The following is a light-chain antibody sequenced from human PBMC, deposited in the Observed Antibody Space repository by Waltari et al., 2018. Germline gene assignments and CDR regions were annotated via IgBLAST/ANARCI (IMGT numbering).Light chain of an antibody. CDR3: QQYGTSPPWT. V-gene: IGKV3-20*01. J-gene: IGKJ1*01. CDR1: QSLAKNY. Sequence: EIVLTQSPRTLSFSPGERATLSSRASQSLAKNYLAWYQRKPGQAPRLLIYAASNRASGMPDRFSGSGSGTDFTLNISRLEPEDFAIYYCQQYGTSPPWTFGQGTKVEIK. CDR2: AAS.